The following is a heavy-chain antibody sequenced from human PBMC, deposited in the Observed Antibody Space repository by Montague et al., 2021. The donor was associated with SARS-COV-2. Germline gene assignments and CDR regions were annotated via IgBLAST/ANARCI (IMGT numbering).Heavy chain of an antibody. Sequence: SETLSLTCAVYGGSFSVYYWSWIRQPPGKGLEWIGEINHRGTSKYNTSLKSRVSISLDASKNQFSLYLSSVTAADTAVYYCARGRQHFNMIVVVMTGGEYYFDYWGQGTLVAVSS. V-gene: IGHV4-34*01. CDR2: INHRGTS. CDR1: GGSFSVYY. J-gene: IGHJ4*02. CDR3: ARGRQHFNMIVVVMTGGEYYFDY. D-gene: IGHD3-22*01.